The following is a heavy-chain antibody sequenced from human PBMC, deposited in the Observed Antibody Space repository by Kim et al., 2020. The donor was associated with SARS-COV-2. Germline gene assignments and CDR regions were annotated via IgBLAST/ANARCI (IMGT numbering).Heavy chain of an antibody. CDR3: AREYRRITMVRGVKAAFDI. CDR1: GFTFSSYW. J-gene: IGHJ3*02. Sequence: GGSLRLSCAASGFTFSSYWMSWVRQAPGKGLEWVANIKQDGSEKYYVDSVKGRFTISRDNAKNSLYLQMNSLRAEDTAVYYCAREYRRITMVRGVKAAFDIWGQGTMVTVSS. V-gene: IGHV3-7*03. CDR2: IKQDGSEK. D-gene: IGHD3-10*01.